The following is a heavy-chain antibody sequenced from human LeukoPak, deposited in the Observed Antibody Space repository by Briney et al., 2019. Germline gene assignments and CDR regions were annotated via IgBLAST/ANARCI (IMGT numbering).Heavy chain of an antibody. CDR1: GFTFSSFA. J-gene: IGHJ3*02. CDR3: ASTPTLNAVYSSGWGDAFDI. CDR2: ISGSGATT. Sequence: GGSLRLSCAASGFTFSSFAMSWVRQNAEKGLEWVSSISGSGATTHYANSVEGRFTISRDNSKNTLFLEMSSLRAEDTAVYYCASTPTLNAVYSSGWGDAFDIWGQGTMVTVSS. V-gene: IGHV3-23*01. D-gene: IGHD6-19*01.